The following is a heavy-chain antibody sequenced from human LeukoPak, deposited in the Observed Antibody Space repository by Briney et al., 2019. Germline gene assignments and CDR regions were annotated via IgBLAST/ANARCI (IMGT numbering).Heavy chain of an antibody. CDR1: GFTFSSYG. Sequence: GGSLRLSCAASGFTFSSYGMHWVRQAPGKGLEGVAVIWYDGSNKYYADSVKGRFTISRDNSKNTLYLQMNSLRAEDTAVYYCARDRIPYAFGNPWWFDPWGQGTLVTVSS. V-gene: IGHV3-33*01. CDR3: ARDRIPYAFGNPWWFDP. J-gene: IGHJ5*02. D-gene: IGHD2-2*01. CDR2: IWYDGSNK.